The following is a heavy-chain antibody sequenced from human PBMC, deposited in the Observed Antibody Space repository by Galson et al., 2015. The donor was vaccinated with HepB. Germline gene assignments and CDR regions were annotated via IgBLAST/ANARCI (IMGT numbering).Heavy chain of an antibody. J-gene: IGHJ4*02. D-gene: IGHD3-9*01. CDR2: ISSSSYSK. V-gene: IGHV3-48*04. CDR3: ARGRGTGYLDS. CDR1: GFTFGSFT. Sequence: SLRLSCAASGFTFGSFTMNWVRQAPGKGLEWVSYISSSSYSKYYADSVKGRFTISRDNAKNSLYLQMNSLRAEDTAVYYCARGRGTGYLDSWGQGTLVTVSS.